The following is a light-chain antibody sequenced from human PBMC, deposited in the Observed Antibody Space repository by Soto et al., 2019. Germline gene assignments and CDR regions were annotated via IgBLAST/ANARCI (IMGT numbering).Light chain of an antibody. Sequence: DIHMTQSPSSLSAAFGDRVTITFRASQSISSYLNWYQHKPGKAPKLLIYAASSLQTGVPSRFSGSRSGTDFALTISSLQRDDFATYYCQQTDSFPRTFGQGTKV. CDR2: AAS. J-gene: IGKJ1*01. CDR1: QSISSY. CDR3: QQTDSFPRT. V-gene: IGKV1-39*01.